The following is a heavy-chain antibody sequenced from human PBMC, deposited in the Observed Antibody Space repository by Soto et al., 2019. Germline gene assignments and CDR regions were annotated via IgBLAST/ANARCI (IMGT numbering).Heavy chain of an antibody. J-gene: IGHJ4*02. D-gene: IGHD6-13*01. Sequence: GAVKVSCKASGYTFTIYDINWVRQATGQGLEWMGWMNPNSGNTGYAQKFQGRVTMTRNTSISTAYMELSSLRSEDTAVYYCARGVRXLRVSSSWYNVGNTLGYWGQGTLVTVSS. CDR2: MNPNSGNT. CDR3: ARGVRXLRVSSSWYNVGNTLGY. CDR1: GYTFTIYD. V-gene: IGHV1-8*01.